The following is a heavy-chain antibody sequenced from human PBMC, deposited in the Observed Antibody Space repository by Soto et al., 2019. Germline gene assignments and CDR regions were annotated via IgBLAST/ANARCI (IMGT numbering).Heavy chain of an antibody. CDR1: GGSISSGDYY. V-gene: IGHV4-30-4*01. J-gene: IGHJ5*02. D-gene: IGHD3-22*01. CDR3: AREFNYYDSSPKGNWLDP. CDR2: IYYSGST. Sequence: SETLSLTCTVSGGSISSGDYYWSWIRQPPGKGLEWIGYIYYSGSTYYNPSLKSRVTISVDTSKNQFSLKLSSVTAADTAVYYCAREFNYYDSSPKGNWLDPWGQGTLVTVSS.